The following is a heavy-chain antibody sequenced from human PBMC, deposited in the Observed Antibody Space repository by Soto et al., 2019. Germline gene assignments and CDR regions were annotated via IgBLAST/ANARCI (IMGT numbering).Heavy chain of an antibody. Sequence: QVQLVQSGAEVKKPGASVKVSCKASGYTFTRSGISWVRQAPGQGPEWMGWISSYNGDTNYAQTFQGRVTMTTDTSTSTAYMELRSLRSDDTAVYYCAREGVAPPYYYGMDVWGQGTPVTVSS. V-gene: IGHV1-18*01. CDR1: GYTFTRSG. CDR3: AREGVAPPYYYGMDV. D-gene: IGHD5-12*01. J-gene: IGHJ6*02. CDR2: ISSYNGDT.